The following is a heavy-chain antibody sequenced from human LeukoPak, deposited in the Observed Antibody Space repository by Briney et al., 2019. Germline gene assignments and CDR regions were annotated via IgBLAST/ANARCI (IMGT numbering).Heavy chain of an antibody. CDR1: DGSMSSSSYH. D-gene: IGHD3-10*01. V-gene: IGHV4-39*01. CDR2: MSYSGTT. CDR3: ARVRYYGSGSPARGVFDY. J-gene: IGHJ4*02. Sequence: PSETLSLTCTVSDGSMSSSSYHWGWIRQPPGKGLEWIGSMSYSGTTFYNPSLQSRVTISVDTSKNQFSLKLSSVTAADTAVYYCARVRYYGSGSPARGVFDYWGQGTLVTVSS.